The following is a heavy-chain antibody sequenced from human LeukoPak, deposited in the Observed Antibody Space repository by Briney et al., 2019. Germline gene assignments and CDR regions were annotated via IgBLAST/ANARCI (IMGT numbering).Heavy chain of an antibody. J-gene: IGHJ3*02. CDR3: AKDKMATTCGAFDI. D-gene: IGHD5-24*01. V-gene: IGHV3-33*03. CDR1: GFTFSSYG. Sequence: GGSLRLSCAASGFTFSSYGMHWVRQAPRKGLGLVAVIRYDGSNKYYADSVKGLFTISRENSKSPLYLQMSSLRAEDTAVYYCAKDKMATTCGAFDIWGQGTMVTVSS. CDR2: IRYDGSNK.